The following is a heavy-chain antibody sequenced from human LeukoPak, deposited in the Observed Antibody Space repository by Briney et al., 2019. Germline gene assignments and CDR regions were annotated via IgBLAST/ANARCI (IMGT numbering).Heavy chain of an antibody. CDR3: ARMIGDDAFDI. Sequence: AETLSLTCTASGGSISSRSYYWGWVRQPPGKGLEWIGSIYYSGTIYYHPSLKIRVPISVDTSRNQFSLKLSSVTATDTAVYYCARMIGDDAFDIWGQGTMVTVSS. J-gene: IGHJ3*02. V-gene: IGHV4-39*01. D-gene: IGHD3-22*01. CDR1: GGSISSRSYY. CDR2: IYYSGTI.